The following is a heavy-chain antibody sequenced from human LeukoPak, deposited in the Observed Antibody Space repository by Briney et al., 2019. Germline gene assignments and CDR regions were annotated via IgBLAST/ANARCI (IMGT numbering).Heavy chain of an antibody. CDR1: GFTFDDYG. Sequence: GGSLRLSCAASGFTFDDYGMSWVRQAPGKGLEWVSGINWNGGSTGYADSVKGRFTISRDNAKNSLYLQMNSLRAEDTAVYYCAKDLRYCSGGSCYGNDAFDIWGQGTMVTVSS. D-gene: IGHD2-15*01. CDR3: AKDLRYCSGGSCYGNDAFDI. J-gene: IGHJ3*02. V-gene: IGHV3-20*04. CDR2: INWNGGST.